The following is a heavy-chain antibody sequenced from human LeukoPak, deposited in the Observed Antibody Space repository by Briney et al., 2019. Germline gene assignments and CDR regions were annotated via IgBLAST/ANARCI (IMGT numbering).Heavy chain of an antibody. CDR1: GFTFSSYA. CDR3: ATTTVTTPDY. CDR2: ISGSGGST. Sequence: GGSLGPSCAASGFTFSSYAMSWVRQAPGKGLEWVSAISGSGGSTYYADSVKGRFTISRDNSKNTLYLQMNNLRAEDTAVYYCATTTVTTPDYWGQGTLVTVSS. D-gene: IGHD4-17*01. V-gene: IGHV3-23*01. J-gene: IGHJ4*02.